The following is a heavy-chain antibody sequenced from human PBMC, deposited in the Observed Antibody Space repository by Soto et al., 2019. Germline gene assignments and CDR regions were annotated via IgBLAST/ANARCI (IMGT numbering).Heavy chain of an antibody. CDR3: ATLDYYDSSGYDY. CDR1: GGTFSSYT. V-gene: IGHV1-69*02. D-gene: IGHD3-22*01. J-gene: IGHJ4*02. Sequence: QVQLVQSGAEVKKPGSSVKVSCKASGGTFSSYTISWVRQAPGQGLEWMGRIIPILGIANYEQKFQGRVTITADKSTSTAYMELSSLRSEDTAVYYCATLDYYDSSGYDYWGQGTLVTVSS. CDR2: IIPILGIA.